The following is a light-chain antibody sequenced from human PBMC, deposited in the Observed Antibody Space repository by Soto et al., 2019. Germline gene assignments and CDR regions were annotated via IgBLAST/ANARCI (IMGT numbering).Light chain of an antibody. J-gene: IGKJ4*01. CDR3: QQYGSSLLT. CDR1: QSFNSIY. CDR2: GAS. V-gene: IGKV3-20*01. Sequence: IVMTQSPATLSVSPWERATLSCRASQSFNSIYLAWYQQKPGQAPRLLIYGASSRATGIPDRFSGSGSGTDFTLTISGLQSEDFALYYCQQYGSSLLTFGGGTKVDIK.